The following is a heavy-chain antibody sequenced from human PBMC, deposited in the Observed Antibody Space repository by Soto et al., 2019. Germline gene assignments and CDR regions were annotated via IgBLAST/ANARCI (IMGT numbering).Heavy chain of an antibody. CDR1: GGSISSSSYY. D-gene: IGHD1-26*01. CDR3: ASHSGSRWNWFDP. V-gene: IGHV4-39*01. Sequence: SETLSLTCTVSGGSISSSSYYWGWIRQPPGKGLEWIGSIYYSGSTYYNPSLKSRVTLSVDTSKNQFSLKLSSVTAADTAVYYCASHSGSRWNWFDPWGQGTLVT. J-gene: IGHJ5*02. CDR2: IYYSGST.